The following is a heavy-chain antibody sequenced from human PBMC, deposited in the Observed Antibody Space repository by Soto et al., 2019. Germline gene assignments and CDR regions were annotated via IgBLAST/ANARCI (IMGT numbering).Heavy chain of an antibody. J-gene: IGHJ3*02. CDR3: ATAPRITIFGVVLEVDAFDI. CDR2: INSNSLYT. D-gene: IGHD3-3*01. CDR1: GFTFSDNY. Sequence: PGGSLRLSCAGSGFTFSDNYMAWIRQAPGKGLEWVSYINSNSLYTHYADSVKGRFTISRDNAKNSLYLQLNSLRAEDTAVYYCATAPRITIFGVVLEVDAFDIWGQGTMVTVSS. V-gene: IGHV3-11*03.